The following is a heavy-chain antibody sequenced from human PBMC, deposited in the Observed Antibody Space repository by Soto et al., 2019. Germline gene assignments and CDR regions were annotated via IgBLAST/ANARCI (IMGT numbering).Heavy chain of an antibody. CDR3: ARYNSYAIDY. CDR1: GTSISSYY. V-gene: IGHV4-59*01. J-gene: IGHJ4*02. Sequence: ETLPLTCTASGTSISSYYWSWIRQPPGKGLEWIANIHYSGTTNYNPSLASRVTLSVDTSKNQFSLKMTSVTAADRAMYFCARYNSYAIDYWGRGTLVTVSS. CDR2: IHYSGTT. D-gene: IGHD2-8*01.